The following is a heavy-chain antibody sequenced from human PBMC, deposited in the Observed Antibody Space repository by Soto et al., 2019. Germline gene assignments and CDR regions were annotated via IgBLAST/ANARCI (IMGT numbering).Heavy chain of an antibody. V-gene: IGHV4-4*02. D-gene: IGHD6-13*01. Sequence: SETLSLTCAVSGGSISSSNWWSWVRQPPGKGLEWIGEIYHSGSTNYNLSLESRVTISVDKSKNQFSLKLSSVTAADTAVYYCARAAMGGSSWPFDYWGQGTLVTVS. CDR2: IYHSGST. CDR1: GGSISSSNW. J-gene: IGHJ4*02. CDR3: ARAAMGGSSWPFDY.